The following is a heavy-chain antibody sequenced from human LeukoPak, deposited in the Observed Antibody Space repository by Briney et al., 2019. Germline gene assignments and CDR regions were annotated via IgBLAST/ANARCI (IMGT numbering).Heavy chain of an antibody. D-gene: IGHD5-18*01. Sequence: GGSLRLSCTASGFTLGSHDMHWVRQIPGQGLEWVAAVSSGFHAFFADSVQGRFTVSREDTRNSLYLQMNSLRAGDTAVYYCVREARGYHYTYFDYWGQGTLVTVSS. CDR2: VSSGFHA. V-gene: IGHV3-13*01. CDR1: GFTLGSHD. CDR3: VREARGYHYTYFDY. J-gene: IGHJ4*02.